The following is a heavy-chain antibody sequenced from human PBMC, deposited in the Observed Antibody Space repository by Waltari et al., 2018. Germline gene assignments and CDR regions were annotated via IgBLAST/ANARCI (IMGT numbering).Heavy chain of an antibody. D-gene: IGHD3-3*01. CDR1: GGTFSSYA. Sequence: QVQLVQSGAEVKKPGSSVKVSCKASGGTFSSYAISWVRQAPGQGLEWMGRMSPILGIANYAQKFQGRVTITADKSTSTAYMELSSLRSEDTAVYYCAREPRLESGAAWDYWGQGTLVTVSS. J-gene: IGHJ4*02. CDR3: AREPRLESGAAWDY. V-gene: IGHV1-69*09. CDR2: MSPILGIA.